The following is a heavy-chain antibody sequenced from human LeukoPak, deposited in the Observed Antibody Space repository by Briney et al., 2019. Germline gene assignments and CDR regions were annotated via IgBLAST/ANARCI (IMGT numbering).Heavy chain of an antibody. D-gene: IGHD3-10*01. V-gene: IGHV4-38-2*02. Sequence: SETLSLTCTVSGYSISSGYYWGWIRQPPGKGLEWIGSFYHSGSTYYNPSLRSRVTISVDTSKNQFSLNLSSVTAADTAVYYCARDLDYYGHNWFDPWGQGTLVTVSS. J-gene: IGHJ5*02. CDR3: ARDLDYYGHNWFDP. CDR2: FYHSGST. CDR1: GYSISSGYY.